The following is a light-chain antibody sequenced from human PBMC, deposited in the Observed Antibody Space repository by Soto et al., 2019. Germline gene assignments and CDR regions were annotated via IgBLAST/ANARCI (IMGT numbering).Light chain of an antibody. CDR1: QSVSRY. J-gene: IGKJ5*01. CDR3: QQYGSSLIT. CDR2: GAS. Sequence: ETVLTQSPATPSLPQGDRVTLSCGASQSVSRYLAWYQQKPGQAPRLLIYGASNRATGIPDRFSGSGSGTDFTLTISRLEPEDFAVYFCQQYGSSLITCGKGQRRAIK. V-gene: IGKV3-20*01.